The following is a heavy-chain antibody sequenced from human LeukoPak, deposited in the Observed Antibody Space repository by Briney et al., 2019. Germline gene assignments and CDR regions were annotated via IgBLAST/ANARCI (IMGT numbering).Heavy chain of an antibody. Sequence: SETLSLTCTVSGGSISSSSYYWGWIRQPPGKGLEWIGSIYYSGSTNYNPSLKSRVTISVDTSKNQFSLKLSSVTAADTAVYYCARAGTAPEGGSYWGWYNWFDPWGQGTLVTVSS. CDR1: GGSISSSSYY. V-gene: IGHV4-39*07. CDR3: ARAGTAPEGGSYWGWYNWFDP. J-gene: IGHJ5*02. D-gene: IGHD1-26*01. CDR2: IYYSGST.